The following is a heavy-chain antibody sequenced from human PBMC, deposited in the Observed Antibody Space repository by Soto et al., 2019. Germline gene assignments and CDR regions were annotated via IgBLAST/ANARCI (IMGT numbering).Heavy chain of an antibody. Sequence: QVQLVESGGGVVQPGRSLRLSCAASGFTFSSYGMHWVRQAPGKGLEWVAVISYDGSNKYYADSVKGRFTISRDNSKNTLYLQMNSLRAEDTAVYYCAXXXXXXXXXWSATLDYWGQGTLVTVSS. D-gene: IGHD2-15*01. CDR1: GFTFSSYG. CDR3: AXXXXXXXXXWSATLDY. CDR2: ISYDGSNK. J-gene: IGHJ4*02. V-gene: IGHV3-30*18.